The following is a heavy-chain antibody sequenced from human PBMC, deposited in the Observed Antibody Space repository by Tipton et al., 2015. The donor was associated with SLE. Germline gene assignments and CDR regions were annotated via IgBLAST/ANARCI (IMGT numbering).Heavy chain of an antibody. CDR1: GGSISSGGYF. CDR3: AADNSGSYYFYDY. V-gene: IGHV4-39*01. Sequence: LRLSCTISGGSISSGGYFWGWIRQPPGKGLEWIGSIYYTGSPYYNPSLKSRVTMSADTSKNQFSLKLSSVTAADTAVYYCAADNSGSYYFYDYWGQGTLVTVSS. CDR2: IYYTGSP. J-gene: IGHJ4*02. D-gene: IGHD1-26*01.